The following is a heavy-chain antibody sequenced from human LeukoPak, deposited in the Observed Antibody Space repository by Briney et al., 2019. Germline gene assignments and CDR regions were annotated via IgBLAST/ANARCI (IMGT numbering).Heavy chain of an antibody. J-gene: IGHJ6*03. D-gene: IGHD1-26*01. CDR2: IYYSGST. CDR3: ARGVGSGSHYYYYYYYMDV. CDR1: GGSISSYY. Sequence: SETLSLTCTVSGGSISSYYWSWIRQPPGKGLEWIGYIYYSGSTNYNPSLKSRVTISVDTSKNQFSLELSSVTAADTAVYYCARGVGSGSHYYYYYYYMDVWGKGTTVTISS. V-gene: IGHV4-59*01.